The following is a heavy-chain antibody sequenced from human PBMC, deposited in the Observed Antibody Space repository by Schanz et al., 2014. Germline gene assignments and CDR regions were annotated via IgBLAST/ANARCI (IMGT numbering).Heavy chain of an antibody. CDR1: GFTFSGFW. CDR2: ISGSGGST. V-gene: IGHV3-23*04. CDR3: AKGRFGELSAFDI. Sequence: EVQLVESGGGLVQPGGSLRLSCAASGFTFSGFWMTWVRQVPGKGLEWVSAISGSGGSTYYADSVKGRFTISRDNSKNTLYLQMNSLRAEDTAVYYCAKGRFGELSAFDIWGQGTMVTVSS. D-gene: IGHD3-10*01. J-gene: IGHJ3*02.